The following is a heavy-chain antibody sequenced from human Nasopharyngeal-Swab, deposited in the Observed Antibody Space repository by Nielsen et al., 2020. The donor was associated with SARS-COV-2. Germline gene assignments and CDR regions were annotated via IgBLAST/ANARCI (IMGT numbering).Heavy chain of an antibody. V-gene: IGHV3-9*01. J-gene: IGHJ4*02. CDR3: AKDGGGLTGDLYYFDY. CDR1: GFTFDDYA. D-gene: IGHD7-27*01. CDR2: ISWNSSST. Sequence: SLKISCAASGFTFDDYAMHWVRQAPGKGLEWVSGISWNSSSTGYADSVKGRFTISRDNAKNSLYPQMNSLRAEDTALYYCAKDGGGLTGDLYYFDYWGQGTLVTVSS.